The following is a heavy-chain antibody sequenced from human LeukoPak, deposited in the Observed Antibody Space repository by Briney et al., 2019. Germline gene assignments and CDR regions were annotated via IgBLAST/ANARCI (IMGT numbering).Heavy chain of an antibody. D-gene: IGHD6-19*01. CDR2: IFGSGGST. J-gene: IGHJ4*02. CDR3: AKTTTGYSSGRFPGWPVDY. V-gene: IGHV3-23*01. CDR1: GFTFSSYA. Sequence: GGSLRLSCAASGFTFSSYAMYWVRQAPGKGLEWVSGIFGSGGSTHYADSVKGRFTISRDNSKNTVYLQMNSLRAEDTAVYYCAKTTTGYSSGRFPGWPVDYWGQGTLVTASS.